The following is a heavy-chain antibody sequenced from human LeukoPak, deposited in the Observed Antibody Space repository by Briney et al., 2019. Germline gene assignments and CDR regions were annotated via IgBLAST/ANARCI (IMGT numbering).Heavy chain of an antibody. D-gene: IGHD5-18*01. J-gene: IGHJ3*02. CDR1: RFTFSGYS. CDR2: ISSSGSTI. V-gene: IGHV3-48*01. CDR3: ARTWIRDAFDI. Sequence: PGGSLRLSCAASRFTFSGYSMNWVRQAPGQGPEWVSYISSSGSTIYYADSVKGRFTISRDNAKNSLYLQMNSLRAEDTAVYYCARTWIRDAFDIWGQGTMVTVSS.